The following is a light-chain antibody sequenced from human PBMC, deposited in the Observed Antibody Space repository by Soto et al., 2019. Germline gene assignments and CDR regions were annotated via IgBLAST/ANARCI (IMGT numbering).Light chain of an antibody. V-gene: IGKV1-39*01. CDR3: QQSYSTPT. Sequence: DIQMTQSPSSLPASVGDSVTITYRARQSISTYVNWYQQKAGKAPKLLIYDASSLYSGVPSRFSGSGSGTDFTLTISTLQPEDFATYYCQQSYSTPTFGPGTQLDIK. J-gene: IGKJ3*01. CDR1: QSISTY. CDR2: DAS.